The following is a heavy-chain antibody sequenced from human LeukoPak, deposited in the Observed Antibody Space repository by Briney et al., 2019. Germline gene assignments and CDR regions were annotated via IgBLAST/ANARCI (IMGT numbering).Heavy chain of an antibody. V-gene: IGHV3-23*01. CDR2: ISGSGGST. Sequence: PGGSLRLSCAASGLTFSSYAMSWVRQAPGKGLEWVSAISGSGGSTYYADSVKGRFTISRDNSKNTLYLQMNSLRAEDTAVYYCAKGKISGGSCYLDYWGQGTLVTVSS. D-gene: IGHD2-15*01. CDR3: AKGKISGGSCYLDY. CDR1: GLTFSSYA. J-gene: IGHJ4*02.